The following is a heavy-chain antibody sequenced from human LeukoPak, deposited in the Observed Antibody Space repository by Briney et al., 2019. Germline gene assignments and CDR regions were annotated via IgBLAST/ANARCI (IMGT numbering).Heavy chain of an antibody. CDR3: ARVYTGSSWDYYYYMDV. J-gene: IGHJ6*03. D-gene: IGHD6-13*01. CDR1: GYSISSGYY. CDR2: ISHTGSS. Sequence: PSETLSLTCTVSGYSISSGYYWGWIRQPPGKGLEWIGSISHTGSSYYNPSLKSRVTISVDTSKNQFSLRLSSVTAADTALYYCARVYTGSSWDYYYYMDVWGKGTTVTVSS. V-gene: IGHV4-38-2*02.